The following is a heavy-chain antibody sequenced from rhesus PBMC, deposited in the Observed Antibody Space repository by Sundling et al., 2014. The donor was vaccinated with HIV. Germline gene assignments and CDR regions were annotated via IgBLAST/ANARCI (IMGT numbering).Heavy chain of an antibody. Sequence: QVQLQESGPGVVKPSETLSLTCAVSGGSISDSYRWSWIRQPPGRDWSGLGTSMVVVRAPTTTPPSKSRVTISKDTSKNQFSLKLSSVTAADTAVYYCASPYNNRYYGLDSWGQGSSSPSPQ. CDR3: ASPYNNRYYGLDS. CDR1: GGSISDSYR. V-gene: IGHV4S10*01. D-gene: IGHD4-11*01. CDR2: SMVVVRAP. J-gene: IGHJ6*01.